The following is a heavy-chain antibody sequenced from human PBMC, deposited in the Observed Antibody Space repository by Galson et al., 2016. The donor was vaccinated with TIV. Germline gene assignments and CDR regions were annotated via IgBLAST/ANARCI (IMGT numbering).Heavy chain of an antibody. J-gene: IGHJ6*02. CDR2: INPKSGDT. CDR3: ARIVYGSSALDV. Sequence: SVKVSCKASGYTFTGNYMHWVRQAPGQGLEWMGWINPKSGDTSYAQKFQDWVNMTREMSISTVYMELSRLRSDDTAVYYCARIVYGSSALDVWGQGTTVTVSS. V-gene: IGHV1-2*04. D-gene: IGHD4-17*01. CDR1: GYTFTGNY.